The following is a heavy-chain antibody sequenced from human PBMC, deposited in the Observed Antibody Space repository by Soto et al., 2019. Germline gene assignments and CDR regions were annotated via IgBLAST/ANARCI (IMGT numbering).Heavy chain of an antibody. J-gene: IGHJ4*02. CDR3: AKGGGYLVDKVRCDC. CDR1: GFTFSGYA. D-gene: IGHD5-12*01. CDR2: ISGSGGGT. V-gene: IGHV3-23*01. Sequence: PGGSLRLSCAASGFTFSGYAMSWVRQPPGEALEWVSGISGSGGGTYYADSVKGRFTISRDNSKNTLYLQMNSLRAEDTAVYYCAKGGGYLVDKVRCDCWGRGPLVTAPS.